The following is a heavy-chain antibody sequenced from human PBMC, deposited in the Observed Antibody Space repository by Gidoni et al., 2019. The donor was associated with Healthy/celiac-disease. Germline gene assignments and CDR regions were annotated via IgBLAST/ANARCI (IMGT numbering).Heavy chain of an antibody. CDR3: AREIDDSSGSDY. D-gene: IGHD3-22*01. J-gene: IGHJ4*02. CDR2: INWNGGST. Sequence: EVHLVESVGGVVRPGWSLRLPIAAPCCTFDDYGMSWVRQAPGKGLEWVSGINWNGGSTGYADSVKGRFTISRDNAKNSLYLQMNSLRAEDTALYYCAREIDDSSGSDYWGQGTLVTVSS. V-gene: IGHV3-20*03. CDR1: CCTFDDYG.